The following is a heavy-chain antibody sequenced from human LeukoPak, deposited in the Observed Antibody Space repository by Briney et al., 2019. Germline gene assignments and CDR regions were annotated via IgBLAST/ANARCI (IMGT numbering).Heavy chain of an antibody. V-gene: IGHV4-4*07. J-gene: IGHJ6*02. Sequence: SETLSLTCTVSGGSISSYYWSWIRQPAGKGLEWIGRIYITGSTDYNPPLKSRVTMSLDTSKNQFSLKLSSVTAADTAVYYCARDTYEGYCSSASCHGLDVWGQGTTVTVSS. CDR2: IYITGST. CDR3: ARDTYEGYCSSASCHGLDV. D-gene: IGHD2-2*01. CDR1: GGSISSYY.